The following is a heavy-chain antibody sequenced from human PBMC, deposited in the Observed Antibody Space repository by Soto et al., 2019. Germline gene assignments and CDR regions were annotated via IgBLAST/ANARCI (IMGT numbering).Heavy chain of an antibody. Sequence: PSETLSLTCTISGGSISVYYWSWIRQSPGQGLEWIGYIYDSGSPYYNPSLKTRVTISADTSKNQISLKLTSATAADTAVYFCARGVGSSPPRYWGRGILVTVSS. D-gene: IGHD3-9*01. V-gene: IGHV4-59*01. CDR2: IYDSGSP. CDR3: ARGVGSSPPRY. CDR1: GGSISVYY. J-gene: IGHJ4*02.